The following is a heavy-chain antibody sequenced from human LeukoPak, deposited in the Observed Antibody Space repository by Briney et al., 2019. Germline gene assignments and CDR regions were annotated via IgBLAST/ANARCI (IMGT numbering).Heavy chain of an antibody. CDR2: IKQDGGEK. Sequence: PGGSLRLSCAASGFTFSSYWMSWVRQAPGKGLEWVAAIKQDGGEKYYVDSVKGRFTISRDNAKNSLYLQMNSLRAEDTAVYYCARDGRLEWLLGDYWGQGTLVAVSS. CDR1: GFTFSSYW. CDR3: ARDGRLEWLLGDY. D-gene: IGHD3-3*01. J-gene: IGHJ4*02. V-gene: IGHV3-7*01.